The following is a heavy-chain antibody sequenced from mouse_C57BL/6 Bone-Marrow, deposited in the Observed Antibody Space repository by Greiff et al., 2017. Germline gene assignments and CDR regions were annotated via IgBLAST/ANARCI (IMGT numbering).Heavy chain of an antibody. CDR2: IDPETGGT. D-gene: IGHD1-1*01. CDR1: GYTFTDYE. J-gene: IGHJ1*03. V-gene: IGHV1-15*01. CDR3: TLGSSKGYFYV. Sequence: QVQLQQSGAELVRPGASVTLSCKASGYTFTDYEMHWVKQTPVHGLEWIGAIDPETGGTAYNQKFKGKAILTADRSSSTAYLVLRSLTSEDSAVYFCTLGSSKGYFYVWGTGTTVTVSS.